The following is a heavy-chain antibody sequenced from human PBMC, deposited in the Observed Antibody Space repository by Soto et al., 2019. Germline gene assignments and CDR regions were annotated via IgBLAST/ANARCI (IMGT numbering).Heavy chain of an antibody. CDR2: ISYDGSNK. CDR3: AKEDSGWFDY. V-gene: IGHV3-30*18. J-gene: IGHJ5*01. D-gene: IGHD6-19*01. CDR1: GFTFSSYG. Sequence: AGGSLRLSCAASGFTFSSYGMHWVRQAPGKGLEWVAVISYDGSNKYYADSVKGRFTISRDNSKNTLYLQMNSLRAEDTAVYYCAKEDSGWFDYWGQGTLVTVSS.